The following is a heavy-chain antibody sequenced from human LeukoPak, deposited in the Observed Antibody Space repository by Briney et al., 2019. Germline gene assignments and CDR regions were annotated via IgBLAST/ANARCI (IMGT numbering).Heavy chain of an antibody. D-gene: IGHD7-27*01. CDR2: ISAYNGNT. CDR1: GYTFTTYG. V-gene: IGHV1-18*01. J-gene: IGHJ4*02. CDR3: ARDDLGIGSRGGGDY. Sequence: ASVKVSCKASGYTFTTYGISWVRQAPGQGLEWMGWISAYNGNTNYAQKLQDRVTMTTDTSTSTAYMELRSLGSDDTAVYYCARDDLGIGSRGGGDYWGQGTLVTVSS.